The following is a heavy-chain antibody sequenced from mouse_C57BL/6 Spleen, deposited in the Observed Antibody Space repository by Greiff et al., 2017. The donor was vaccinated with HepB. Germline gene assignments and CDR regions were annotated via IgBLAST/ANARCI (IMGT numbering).Heavy chain of an antibody. D-gene: IGHD1-1*01. V-gene: IGHV1-39*01. Sequence: EVHLVESGPELVKPGASVKISCKASGYSFTDYNMNWVKQSNGKSLEWIGVINPNYGTTSYNQKFKGKATLTVDQSSSTAYIQLNSLTSEDSAVYYCARDYGSSHWYFDVWGTGTTVTVSS. CDR3: ARDYGSSHWYFDV. J-gene: IGHJ1*03. CDR2: INPNYGTT. CDR1: GYSFTDYN.